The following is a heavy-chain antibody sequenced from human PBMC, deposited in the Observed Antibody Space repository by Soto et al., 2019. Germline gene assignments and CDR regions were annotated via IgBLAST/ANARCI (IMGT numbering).Heavy chain of an antibody. D-gene: IGHD3-10*01. Sequence: GGSLRLSCAASGFTFSSYGMHWVRQAPGKGLEWVAVISYDGSNKYYADSVKGRFTISRDNCKNTLYLQMTSLRAEDTAVYYCAKDAETILLWFGEEGSGGDAFDIWGQGTMVTVSS. CDR3: AKDAETILLWFGEEGSGGDAFDI. V-gene: IGHV3-30*18. CDR2: ISYDGSNK. CDR1: GFTFSSYG. J-gene: IGHJ3*02.